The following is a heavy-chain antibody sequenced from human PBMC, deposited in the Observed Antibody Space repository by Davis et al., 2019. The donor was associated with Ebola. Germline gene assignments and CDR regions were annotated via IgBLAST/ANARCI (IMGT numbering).Heavy chain of an antibody. CDR1: GFTFSYAW. CDR3: TTHESGGHWDDAFDV. CDR2: IKSKTSGGTS. V-gene: IGHV3-15*01. J-gene: IGHJ3*01. D-gene: IGHD3-16*01. Sequence: PGGSLRLSCSAAGFTFSYAWMTWVRQAPGKELEWVGRIKSKTSGGTSDYAAPVKGRVSISRDDSKSTFYLQMNSLETEDTGVYYCTTHESGGHWDDAFDVWGQGTVVTVSS.